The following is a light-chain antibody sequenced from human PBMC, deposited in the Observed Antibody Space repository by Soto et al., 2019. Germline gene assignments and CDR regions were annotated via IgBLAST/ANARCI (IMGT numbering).Light chain of an antibody. J-gene: IGLJ2*01. Sequence: QSVLTQPPSESGTPGQRVTISCSGSRSNIGSNTVNWYQQLPGTAPKFLIYSNNQRPSGVPKRFSGSKSGTSASLAISGLQSEDEADYYCATWDDSLNCHVVFGGGTKVTVL. CDR3: ATWDDSLNCHVV. V-gene: IGLV1-44*01. CDR2: SNN. CDR1: RSNIGSNT.